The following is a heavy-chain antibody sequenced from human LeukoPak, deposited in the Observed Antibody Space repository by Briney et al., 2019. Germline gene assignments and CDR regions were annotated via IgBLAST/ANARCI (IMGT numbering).Heavy chain of an antibody. CDR1: GYTFTSYA. CDR2: INAGNGNT. D-gene: IGHD4-17*01. V-gene: IGHV1-3*01. J-gene: IGHJ4*02. Sequence: ASVKVSCKASGYTFTSYAMHWVRQAPGQRLEWMGWINAGNGNTKYSQKFQGRVTITRDTSASTAYMELSSLRSEDTAVDYCARESDYGDYWYFDYWGQGTLDTVSS. CDR3: ARESDYGDYWYFDY.